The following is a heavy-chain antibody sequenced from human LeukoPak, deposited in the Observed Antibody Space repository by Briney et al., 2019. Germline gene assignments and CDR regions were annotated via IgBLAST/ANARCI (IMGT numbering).Heavy chain of an antibody. CDR1: GFTFSSYS. V-gene: IGHV3-21*01. CDR2: ISSSSSYI. D-gene: IGHD1-26*01. Sequence: GASLRLSCAASGFTFSSYSMNWVRQAPGKGLEWVSSISSSSSYIYYADSVKGRFTISRDNAKNSLYLQMNSLRAEDTAVYYCARDDGVGATLFDYWGQGTLVTVSS. J-gene: IGHJ4*02. CDR3: ARDDGVGATLFDY.